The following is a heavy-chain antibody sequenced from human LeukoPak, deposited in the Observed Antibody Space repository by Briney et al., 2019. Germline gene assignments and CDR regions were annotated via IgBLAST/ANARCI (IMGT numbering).Heavy chain of an antibody. CDR2: IIPILGIA. J-gene: IGHJ5*02. CDR3: ARDRDYDFWSGRDPNWFDP. D-gene: IGHD3-3*01. Sequence: SVKVSCKASGGTFSSYTISWVRQAPGQGLEWMGRIIPILGIANYAQKFQGRVRITADKSTSTAYMELSSLRSEDAAVYYCARDRDYDFWSGRDPNWFDPWGQGTLVTVSS. V-gene: IGHV1-69*04. CDR1: GGTFSSYT.